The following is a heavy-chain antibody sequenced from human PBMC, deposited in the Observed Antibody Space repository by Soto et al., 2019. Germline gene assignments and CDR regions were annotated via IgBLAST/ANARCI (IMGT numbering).Heavy chain of an antibody. CDR2: IYYSGST. J-gene: IGHJ4*02. V-gene: IGHV4-31*03. CDR3: ARGDFGRITMVRGVRPFDY. Sequence: SETLSLTCTVSGGSISSGGYYWSWIRQHPGKGLEWIGYIYYSGSTYYNPSLKSRVTISVDTSKNQFSLKLSSVTAADTAVYYCARGDFGRITMVRGVRPFDYWGQGTLVTVSS. D-gene: IGHD3-10*01. CDR1: GGSISSGGYY.